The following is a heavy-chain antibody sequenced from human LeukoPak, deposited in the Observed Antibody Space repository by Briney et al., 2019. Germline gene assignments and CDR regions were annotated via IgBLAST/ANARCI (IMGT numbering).Heavy chain of an antibody. CDR1: GYTFTCYY. J-gene: IGHJ6*02. Sequence: ASVKVSCKSSGYTFTCYYMHWVRQAPGQGLEWMGWINPNSGGTNYAQKFQGRVTITRATSISTAYMELSRLRSDDTAVYYCARALDYSNYDYDYYYGMDVWGQGTTVTVSS. D-gene: IGHD4-11*01. CDR2: INPNSGGT. CDR3: ARALDYSNYDYDYYYGMDV. V-gene: IGHV1-2*02.